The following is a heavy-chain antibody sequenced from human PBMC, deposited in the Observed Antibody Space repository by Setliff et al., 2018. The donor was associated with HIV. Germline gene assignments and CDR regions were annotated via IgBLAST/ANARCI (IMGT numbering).Heavy chain of an antibody. CDR2: ISWNSGSI. D-gene: IGHD2-15*01. CDR3: AKDMLDQSEGSWVSVYYYYGMDV. CDR1: GFTFDDYA. J-gene: IGHJ6*02. V-gene: IGHV3-9*01. Sequence: PGGSLRLSCAASGFTFDDYAMHWVRQAPGKGLEWVSGISWNSGSIGYADSVKGRFTISRDNAKNSLYLQMNSLRAEDTALYYCAKDMLDQSEGSWVSVYYYYGMDVWGQGTTVTV.